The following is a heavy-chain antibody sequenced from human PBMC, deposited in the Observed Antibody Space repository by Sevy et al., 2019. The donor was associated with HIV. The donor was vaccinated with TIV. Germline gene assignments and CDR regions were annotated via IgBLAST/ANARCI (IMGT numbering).Heavy chain of an antibody. J-gene: IGHJ3*02. Sequence: GGFLRLSCAGSGFTFNSHTMNWVRQAPGKGLEWVSSISSSSSYIYYGDSVKDRFTISRDNAKSSLFLQMNSLRAEDTAASFCARVKDYGDYGAFDIWGQGTMVTVSS. CDR3: ARVKDYGDYGAFDI. CDR2: ISSSSSYI. D-gene: IGHD4-17*01. CDR1: GFTFNSHT. V-gene: IGHV3-21*01.